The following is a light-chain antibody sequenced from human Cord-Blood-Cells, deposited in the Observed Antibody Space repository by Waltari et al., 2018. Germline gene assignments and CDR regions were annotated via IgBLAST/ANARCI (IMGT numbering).Light chain of an antibody. CDR1: QSISSY. V-gene: IGKV1-39*01. J-gene: IGKJ3*01. Sequence: DIQMTQSPSSLSASVGDRVTITCRASQSISSYLNWYQQKPGKAPKLLIYAASSLQSGVPSRFSGSGAGTDFTLTISSLQPEDFATDYCQQSYSTPGFGPGTKVDIK. CDR2: AAS. CDR3: QQSYSTPG.